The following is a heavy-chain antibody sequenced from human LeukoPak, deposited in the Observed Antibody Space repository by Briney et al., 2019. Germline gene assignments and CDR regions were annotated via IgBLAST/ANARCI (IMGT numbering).Heavy chain of an antibody. CDR1: GGTFSSYA. CDR2: IIPILGIA. J-gene: IGHJ4*02. D-gene: IGHD1-26*01. V-gene: IGHV1-69*04. Sequence: GASVKVSCKASGGTFSSYAISWVRQAPGQGLEWMGRIIPILGIANYAQKFQGRVTITADKATSTAYMELSSLRSEDTAVYYCANGRSGSYVFDYWGQGTLVTVSS. CDR3: ANGRSGSYVFDY.